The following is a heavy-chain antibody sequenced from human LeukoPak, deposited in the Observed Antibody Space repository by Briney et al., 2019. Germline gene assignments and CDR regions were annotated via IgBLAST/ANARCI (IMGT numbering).Heavy chain of an antibody. CDR2: ISGSGGST. CDR1: GFTFSSYG. Sequence: GGSLRLSCAASGFTFSSYGMSWVRQAPGKGLEWVSAISGSGGSTYYADSVKGRFTISRDNSKNMRYLQMNSLRAEDTALYYCAKDADISVELVVITSFDSWGQGTLVTVSS. CDR3: AKDADISVELVVITSFDS. J-gene: IGHJ4*02. V-gene: IGHV3-23*01. D-gene: IGHD3-22*01.